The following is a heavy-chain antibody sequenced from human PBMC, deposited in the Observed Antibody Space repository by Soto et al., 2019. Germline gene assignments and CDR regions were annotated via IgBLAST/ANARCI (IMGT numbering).Heavy chain of an antibody. V-gene: IGHV4-31*03. CDR2: IYYSGST. CDR1: GGSISSGGYY. Sequence: SETLSLTCTVSGGSISSGGYYWSWIRQHPGKGLEWIGYIYYSGSTYYNPSLKSGVTISVDTSKNQFSLKLSSVTAADTAVYYCARVRPDYYDSSGYRYYFDYWGQGTLVTVSS. CDR3: ARVRPDYYDSSGYRYYFDY. D-gene: IGHD3-22*01. J-gene: IGHJ4*02.